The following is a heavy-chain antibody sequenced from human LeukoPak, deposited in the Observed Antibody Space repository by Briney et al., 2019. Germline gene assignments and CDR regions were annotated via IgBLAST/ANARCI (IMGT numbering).Heavy chain of an antibody. CDR1: GLTFSFYW. Sequence: GGSLRLSCAASGLTFSFYWMSWVRQAPGKGLEWVASIKEDGSEQYYVDSVKGRFTISRDNAKNSLYLQMNSLRAEDTAAYYCAIDYLYHYASGSYRFFDYWGQGTLVTVSS. CDR3: AIDYLYHYASGSYRFFDY. J-gene: IGHJ4*02. CDR2: IKEDGSEQ. D-gene: IGHD3-10*01. V-gene: IGHV3-7*01.